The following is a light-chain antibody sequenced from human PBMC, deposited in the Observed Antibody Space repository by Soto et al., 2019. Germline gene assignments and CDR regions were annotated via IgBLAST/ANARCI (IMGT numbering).Light chain of an antibody. CDR2: AAS. CDR3: QQYGSSLFT. V-gene: IGKV3-20*01. CDR1: QSVSSTY. J-gene: IGKJ3*01. Sequence: EIVLTQSPGTVSLSPGERATLSCRASQSVSSTYLAWYQQKPGQAPRLLIYAASSRATGIPDRFSGSGSGTDFTLTISRLEPEDFAVYYCQQYGSSLFTFGPGTKVDIK.